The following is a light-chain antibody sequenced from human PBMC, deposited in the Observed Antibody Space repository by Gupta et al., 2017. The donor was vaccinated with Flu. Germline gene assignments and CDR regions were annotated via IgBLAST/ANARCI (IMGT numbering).Light chain of an antibody. Sequence: AILLVSPGDSDPRSGRAMRSVSNSLAWYQQTPGQAPRLLIIVASTMDAGITARFSGSGSETELSLTISGRQDEDFAVYFCQHYKIWPPWPFGQGTKVEIK. CDR3: QHYKIWPPWP. V-gene: IGKV3-15*01. CDR1: RSVSNS. J-gene: IGKJ1*01. CDR2: VAS.